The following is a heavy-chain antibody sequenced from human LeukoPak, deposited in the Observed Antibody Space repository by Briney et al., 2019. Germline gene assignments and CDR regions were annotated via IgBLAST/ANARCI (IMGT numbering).Heavy chain of an antibody. CDR2: IIPIFGTA. CDR1: GGTFSSYA. CDR3: AREHIVVVTAIQYFDY. V-gene: IGHV1-69*13. D-gene: IGHD2-21*02. Sequence: PVKVSCKASGGTFSSYAISWVRQAPGQGLEWMGGIIPIFGTANYAQKFQGRVTITADESTSTAYMELSSLRSEDTAVYYCAREHIVVVTAIQYFDYWGQGTLVTVSS. J-gene: IGHJ4*02.